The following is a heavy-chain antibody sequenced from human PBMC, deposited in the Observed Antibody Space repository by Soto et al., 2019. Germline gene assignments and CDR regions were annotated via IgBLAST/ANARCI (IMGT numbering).Heavy chain of an antibody. D-gene: IGHD2-21*02. CDR1: GGTVASSHW. Sequence: SSTLSLTCVVSGGTVASSHWWSWVRQSPGRGLEWIGNVYHTGDTNFNPSLQSRVTFSVDKSNNQFSLRLTSVTAADTAVYFCAREIVTAGGNNYFDPWGPGTLVTVSS. V-gene: IGHV4-4*02. J-gene: IGHJ5*02. CDR3: AREIVTAGGNNYFDP. CDR2: VYHTGDT.